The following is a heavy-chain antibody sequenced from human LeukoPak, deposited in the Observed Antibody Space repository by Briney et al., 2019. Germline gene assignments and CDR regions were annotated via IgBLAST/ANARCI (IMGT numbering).Heavy chain of an antibody. CDR3: AKEEGYIYGLLDY. J-gene: IGHJ4*02. CDR2: ISGSGGTT. V-gene: IGHV3-23*01. D-gene: IGHD5-18*01. CDR1: GFTFRNYA. Sequence: PGGSLRLXCAASGFTFRNYAMSWDRPAPGKGLEWVSSISGSGGTTYYADSVKGRFTISRDNSKNTLYLQMNSLRAEDTAVYYSAKEEGYIYGLLDYWGQGTLVTVSS.